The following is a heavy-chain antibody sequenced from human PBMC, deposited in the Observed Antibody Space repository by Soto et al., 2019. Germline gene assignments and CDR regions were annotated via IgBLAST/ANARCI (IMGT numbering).Heavy chain of an antibody. D-gene: IGHD3-22*01. V-gene: IGHV3-30-3*01. J-gene: IGHJ4*02. Sequence: GGSLRLSCSASGFTFSSYAMHWVRQAPGKGLEWVAVISYDGSNKYYADSVKGRFTISRDNSKNTLYLQMNSLRAEDTAVYYCARPDRVYIYYDSTYPDYWGQGTQVTVSS. CDR3: ARPDRVYIYYDSTYPDY. CDR2: ISYDGSNK. CDR1: GFTFSSYA.